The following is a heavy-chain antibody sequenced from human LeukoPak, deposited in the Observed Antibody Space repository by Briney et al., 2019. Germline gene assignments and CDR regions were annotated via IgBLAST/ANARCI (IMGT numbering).Heavy chain of an antibody. Sequence: GASVKVSCKASGGTFSSYAISWVRQAPGQGLEWMGGIISIFGTANYAQKFQGRVTITTDESTSTAYMELSSLRSEDTAVYYCATENSGSYRYWGQGTLVTVSS. D-gene: IGHD3-10*01. CDR2: IISIFGTA. V-gene: IGHV1-69*05. CDR3: ATENSGSYRY. J-gene: IGHJ4*02. CDR1: GGTFSSYA.